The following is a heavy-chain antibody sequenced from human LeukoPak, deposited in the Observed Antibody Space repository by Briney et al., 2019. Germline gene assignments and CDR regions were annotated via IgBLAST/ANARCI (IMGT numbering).Heavy chain of an antibody. CDR1: GFTLSNYW. D-gene: IGHD4-17*01. Sequence: GGSLRLSCAASGFTLSNYWMYWVRQAPGKGLEYVSAISSNGGSTYYANSVKGRFTISRDNSKNTLYLQMGSLRAEDMAVYYCARSGIGYGDYDYWGQGTLVTVSS. J-gene: IGHJ4*02. CDR3: ARSGIGYGDYDY. CDR2: ISSNGGST. V-gene: IGHV3-64*01.